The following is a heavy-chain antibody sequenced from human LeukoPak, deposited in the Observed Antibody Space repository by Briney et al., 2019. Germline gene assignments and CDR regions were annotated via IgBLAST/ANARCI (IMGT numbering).Heavy chain of an antibody. J-gene: IGHJ5*02. D-gene: IGHD3-22*01. V-gene: IGHV3-30*04. CDR2: ISYDGSNK. Sequence: PGRSLRLSCAASGFTFSSYAMHWVRQAPGKGLEWVAVISYDGSNKYYADSVKGRFTISRDNSKNMLYLQMNSLRAEDTAVYYCARAYDSSGYLPNWFDPWGQGTLVTVSS. CDR3: ARAYDSSGYLPNWFDP. CDR1: GFTFSSYA.